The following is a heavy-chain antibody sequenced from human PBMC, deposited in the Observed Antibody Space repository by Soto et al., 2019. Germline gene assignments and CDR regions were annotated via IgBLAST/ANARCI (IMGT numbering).Heavy chain of an antibody. J-gene: IGHJ4*02. V-gene: IGHV3-23*01. CDR3: AKGSANVSPYYFDC. Sequence: GGSLRLSCAASGFTFSSSAMSWVRQAPGKGLEWISAITGSGGSTYHADSVTGRFTISRDNSKNMLFMQMNSLRVEDTAVYYCAKGSANVSPYYFDCWGQGTLVTVSS. CDR1: GFTFSSSA. CDR2: ITGSGGST.